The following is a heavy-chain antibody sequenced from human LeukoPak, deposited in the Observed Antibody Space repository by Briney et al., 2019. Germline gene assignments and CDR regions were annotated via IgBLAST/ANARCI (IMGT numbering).Heavy chain of an antibody. CDR2: IIPIPGMA. J-gene: IGHJ4*02. V-gene: IGHV1-69*04. CDR3: ARAVVVARGLMAYFDY. D-gene: IGHD3-10*01. CDR1: GGTFSFYA. Sequence: SVKVSCQASGGTFSFYAINWVRQAPGQGLEWMGRIIPIPGMANYAQKFQGRVTITADSSTSTAYMEVSSLRSEDTAVYYCARAVVVARGLMAYFDYWGQGTLVTVSS.